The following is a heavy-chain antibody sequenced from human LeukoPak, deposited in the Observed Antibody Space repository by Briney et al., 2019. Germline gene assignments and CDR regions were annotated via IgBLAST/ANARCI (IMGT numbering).Heavy chain of an antibody. CDR1: GFTSSSYS. CDR3: ARDRNLGAFDI. Sequence: GGSLRLSCAASGFTSSSYSMNWVRQAPGKGLEWVSYISSSSSTIYYADSVKGRFTISRDNAKNSLYLQMNSLRAEDTAVYYCARDRNLGAFDIWGQGTMVTVSS. D-gene: IGHD1-14*01. V-gene: IGHV3-48*04. J-gene: IGHJ3*02. CDR2: ISSSSSTI.